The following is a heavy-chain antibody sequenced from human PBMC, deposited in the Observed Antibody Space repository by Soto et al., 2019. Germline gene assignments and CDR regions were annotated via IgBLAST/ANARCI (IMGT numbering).Heavy chain of an antibody. CDR3: AKGLMSPISINCYPFGFDY. D-gene: IGHD2-15*01. CDR1: GFTFSSYA. J-gene: IGHJ4*02. V-gene: IGHV3-23*01. CDR2: ISGSGGST. Sequence: AGGSLRLSWAASGFTFSSYAMSWVRQAPGKGLEWVSAISGSGGSTYYADSVKGRFTISRDNSKNTLYLQMNSLRAEDTAVYYCAKGLMSPISINCYPFGFDYWGQGTPVTVSS.